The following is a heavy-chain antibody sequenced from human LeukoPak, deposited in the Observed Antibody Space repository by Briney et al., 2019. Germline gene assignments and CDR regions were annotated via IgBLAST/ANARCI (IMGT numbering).Heavy chain of an antibody. J-gene: IGHJ4*02. V-gene: IGHV3-23*01. Sequence: PGGSLRLSCAASGFTFSSYAMNWVRQAPGKGLEWVSGISGSGGSTYYADSVKGRVTISRDNSKNTLYLQMSSLRAEDTAIYYCAKDTSTRWYSSTPLPGDYWGQGTLVTVSS. D-gene: IGHD6-13*01. CDR2: ISGSGGST. CDR1: GFTFSSYA. CDR3: AKDTSTRWYSSTPLPGDY.